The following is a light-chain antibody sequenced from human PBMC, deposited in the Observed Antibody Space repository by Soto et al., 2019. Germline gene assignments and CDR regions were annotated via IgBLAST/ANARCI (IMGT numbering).Light chain of an antibody. CDR3: CSYAGSSTWV. Sequence: QSALTQPASVSGSPGQSITISCTGTSSDVRSYNLVSWYQQHPGKAPKLMIYEGSKRPSGVSNRFSGSKSGNTASLTISGLQAEDAADYYCCSYAGSSTWVFGGGTQLTVL. CDR2: EGS. V-gene: IGLV2-23*01. J-gene: IGLJ3*02. CDR1: SSDVRSYNL.